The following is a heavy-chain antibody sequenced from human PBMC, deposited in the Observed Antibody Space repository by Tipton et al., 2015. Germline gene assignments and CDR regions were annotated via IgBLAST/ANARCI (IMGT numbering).Heavy chain of an antibody. CDR1: GGSISSGGYY. J-gene: IGHJ4*02. Sequence: TLSLTCTVSGGSISSGGYYWSWIRQHPGKGLEWLGSIFYSGRTYYNPSLKSRVTISVDTSKNQFSLKLSSVTAADTAVYYCARENGSGYLGYWGQGTLVTVSS. CDR2: IFYSGRT. CDR3: ARENGSGYLGY. D-gene: IGHD3-22*01. V-gene: IGHV4-39*07.